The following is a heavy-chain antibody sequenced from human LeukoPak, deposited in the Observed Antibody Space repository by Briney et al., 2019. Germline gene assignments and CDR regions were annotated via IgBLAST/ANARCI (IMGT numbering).Heavy chain of an antibody. V-gene: IGHV3-23*01. Sequence: GGSLRLSCAASGFTFSSYAMSWVRQAPGKGLGWVSAISGSGGSTYYADSVKGRFTISRDNSKNTLYLQMNSLRAEDTAVYYCAKGRRGYSYGYPYYYYYYYMDVWGKGTTVTVSS. D-gene: IGHD5-18*01. J-gene: IGHJ6*03. CDR1: GFTFSSYA. CDR2: ISGSGGST. CDR3: AKGRRGYSYGYPYYYYYYYMDV.